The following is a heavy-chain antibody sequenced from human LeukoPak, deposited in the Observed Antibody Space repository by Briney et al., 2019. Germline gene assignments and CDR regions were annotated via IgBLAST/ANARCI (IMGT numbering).Heavy chain of an antibody. D-gene: IGHD3-22*01. CDR1: GGSISSSSYY. Sequence: SETLSLTCTVSGGSISSSSYYWGWIRQPPGKGLEWIGSIYYSGSTYYNPSLKSRVTISVDTSKNQFSLELSSVTAADTAVYYCARLYYYDSSGYPDYWGQGTLVTVSS. J-gene: IGHJ4*02. V-gene: IGHV4-39*07. CDR3: ARLYYYDSSGYPDY. CDR2: IYYSGST.